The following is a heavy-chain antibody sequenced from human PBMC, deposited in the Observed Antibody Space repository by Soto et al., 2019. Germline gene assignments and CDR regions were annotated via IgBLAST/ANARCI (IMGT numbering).Heavy chain of an antibody. CDR2: ISTSGSTI. V-gene: IGHV3-48*03. Sequence: EVQLVESGGGLVQPGGSLRLSCAASGFTFSSYEMNWVRQAPGKGLEWVSYISTSGSTIYYADSVKGRFTISRDNANHSLYLQMTSLGAEDTAVYYCARVLTWEAARPYCYSYGMGVWGQGTTVTRSS. D-gene: IGHD3-9*01. CDR3: ARVLTWEAARPYCYSYGMGV. J-gene: IGHJ6*02. CDR1: GFTFSSYE.